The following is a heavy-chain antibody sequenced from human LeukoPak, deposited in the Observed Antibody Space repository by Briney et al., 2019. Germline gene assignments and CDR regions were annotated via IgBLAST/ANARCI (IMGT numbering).Heavy chain of an antibody. V-gene: IGHV4-59*08. D-gene: IGHD3-16*01. CDR2: IYYSGST. J-gene: IGHJ3*02. Sequence: SETLSLTCTVSGGSISSYYWSWIRQPPGKGLEWIGYIYYSGSTNYNPSLKSRVTISVDTSKNQFSLKLSSVTAADTAVYYCARNRYDYVSGAFDIWGQGTMVTVSS. CDR1: GGSISSYY. CDR3: ARNRYDYVSGAFDI.